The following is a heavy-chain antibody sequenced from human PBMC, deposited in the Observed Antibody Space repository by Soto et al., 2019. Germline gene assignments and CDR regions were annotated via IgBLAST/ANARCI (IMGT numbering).Heavy chain of an antibody. J-gene: IGHJ4*02. CDR1: GGSISSYY. CDR3: ARDTSTYRMDYYFDY. CDR2: IYYSGST. V-gene: IGHV4-59*01. D-gene: IGHD5-12*01. Sequence: GSLRLSCTVSGGSISSYYWSWIRQPPGKGLEWIGYIYYSGSTNYNPSLKSRVTISVDTSKNQFSLKLSSVTAADTAVYYCARDTSTYRMDYYFDYWGQGTLVTVSS.